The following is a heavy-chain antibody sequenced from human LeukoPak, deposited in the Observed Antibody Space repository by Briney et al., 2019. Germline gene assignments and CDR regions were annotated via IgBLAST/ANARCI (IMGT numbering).Heavy chain of an antibody. CDR3: ARDGRWFGELDFDY. CDR1: GYTFINYG. J-gene: IGHJ4*02. CDR2: ISAYNGNT. D-gene: IGHD3-10*01. V-gene: IGHV1-18*01. Sequence: ASVKVSCKASGYTFINYGISWVRRAPGQGLEWMGWISAYNGNTNYAQKLQGRVTMTTDTSTSTAYMELRSLRSDDTAVYYCARDGRWFGELDFDYWGQGTLVTVSS.